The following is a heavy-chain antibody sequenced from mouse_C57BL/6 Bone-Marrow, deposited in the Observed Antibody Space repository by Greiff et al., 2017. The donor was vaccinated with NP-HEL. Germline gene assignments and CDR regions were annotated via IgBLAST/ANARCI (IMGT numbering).Heavy chain of an antibody. D-gene: IGHD2-10*01. J-gene: IGHJ1*03. V-gene: IGHV5-4*01. CDR3: ARPYYGNYGYFDV. Sequence: EVQLVESGAGLVKPGGSLKLSCAASGFTFSSYAMSWVRQTPEKRLEWVATISDGGSYTYYPDNVKGRFTISRDNAKNNLYLQMSHLKSEDTAMYYCARPYYGNYGYFDVWGTGTTVTVSS. CDR2: ISDGGSYT. CDR1: GFTFSSYA.